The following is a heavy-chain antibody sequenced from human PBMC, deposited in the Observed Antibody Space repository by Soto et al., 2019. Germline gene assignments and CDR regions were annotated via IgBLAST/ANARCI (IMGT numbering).Heavy chain of an antibody. CDR3: ARNTDHRLVRGWLDP. CDR1: GLSFSSSA. V-gene: IGHV3-30-3*01. CDR2: ISHDGSHE. Sequence: SCAASGLSFSSSAMHWVRQAPGKGLEWVAMISHDGSHEYYGDSVKGRFSVSRDNSHNILHLQMNSLRIEDTAVYFCARNTDHRLVRGWLDPWGQGTLVTVSS. D-gene: IGHD3-10*01. J-gene: IGHJ5*02.